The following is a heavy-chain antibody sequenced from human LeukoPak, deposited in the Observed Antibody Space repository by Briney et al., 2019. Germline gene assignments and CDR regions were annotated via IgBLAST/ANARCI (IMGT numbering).Heavy chain of an antibody. D-gene: IGHD3-3*01. J-gene: IGHJ4*02. CDR3: QSRFLEWLLDY. Sequence: SETLSLTCTVSGGSISSYYWSWIRQPPGKGLEWIGYIYYSGSTNYNPSLKSRVIISVDTSKNQFSLKLSSVTAADTAVYYCQSRFLEWLLDYWGQGTLVTVSS. V-gene: IGHV4-59*08. CDR1: GGSISSYY. CDR2: IYYSGST.